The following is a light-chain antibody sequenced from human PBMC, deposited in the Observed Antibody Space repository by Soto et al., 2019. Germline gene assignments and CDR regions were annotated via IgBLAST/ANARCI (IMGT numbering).Light chain of an antibody. CDR2: AAS. CDR1: QTISSY. V-gene: IGKV1-39*01. Sequence: DIQVTQSPSSLSASVGDRFTITCRTSQTISSYLNWYQQRPGKAPQFLIFAASSLQSGVPSRFSGSGSGTDFTLTIVNLQPEDFATYYCQQSYSIQYTFGQGTKVDIK. J-gene: IGKJ2*01. CDR3: QQSYSIQYT.